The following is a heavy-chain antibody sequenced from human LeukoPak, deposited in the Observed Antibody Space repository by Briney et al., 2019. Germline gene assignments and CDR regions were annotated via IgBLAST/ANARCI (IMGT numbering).Heavy chain of an antibody. CDR2: ISYDGSNK. V-gene: IGHV3-30-3*01. CDR3: AKDMRESIVVVVADAFDI. CDR1: GFTFSSYA. J-gene: IGHJ3*02. Sequence: PGGSLRLSCAASGFTFSSYAMHWVRQAPGKGLEWVAVISYDGSNKYYADSVKGRFTISRDNAKNSLYLQMNSLRAEDTALYYCAKDMRESIVVVVADAFDIWGQGTMVTVSS. D-gene: IGHD2-15*01.